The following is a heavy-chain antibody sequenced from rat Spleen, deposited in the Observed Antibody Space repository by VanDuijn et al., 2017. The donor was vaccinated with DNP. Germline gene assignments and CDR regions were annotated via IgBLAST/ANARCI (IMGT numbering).Heavy chain of an antibody. CDR3: ARHVLPLRVWDY. Sequence: EVQLVESGGGLVQPGGSLKLSCAASGFTFSAYYMAWVRQAPTMALAWVAYIPFDGGNTYYKDSVKGRFTISRDNVKNTLYLQMNSLRSEDMATYYCARHVLPLRVWDYWGQGVMVTVSS. V-gene: IGHV5-22*01. CDR1: GFTFSAYY. D-gene: IGHD1-4*01. CDR2: IPFDGGNT. J-gene: IGHJ2*01.